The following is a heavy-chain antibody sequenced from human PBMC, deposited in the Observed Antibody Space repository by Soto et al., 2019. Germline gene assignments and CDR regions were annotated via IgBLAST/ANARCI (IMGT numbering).Heavy chain of an antibody. CDR1: GFTFSSYW. Sequence: EVQLVESGGALVQPGGSLRLSCAASGFTFSSYWMHWVRQGPGKGLVWVSRISGAGTRTNYADSVRGRFTVSRDNAKNTMYLQINSLTAEDTAVYYWPRGSRTSIDKVVYWGQGTLVTVSS. J-gene: IGHJ4*02. CDR3: PRGSRTSIDKVVY. V-gene: IGHV3-74*01. D-gene: IGHD1-7*01. CDR2: ISGAGTRT.